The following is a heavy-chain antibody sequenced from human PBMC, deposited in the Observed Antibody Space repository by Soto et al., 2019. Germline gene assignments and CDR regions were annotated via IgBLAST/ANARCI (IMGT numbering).Heavy chain of an antibody. CDR1: GVTFGDYA. CDR3: TRDQDIVVVPAAPYYYYGMDV. J-gene: IGHJ6*02. Sequence: GSLRLSCAAAGVTFGDYAMSWFRQAPGKGLEWVGFIRSKAYGGTTEYAASVKGRFTISRDDSKSIAYLQMNSLKTEDTAVYYCTRDQDIVVVPAAPYYYYGMDVWGQGTTVTVSS. D-gene: IGHD2-2*01. CDR2: IRSKAYGGTT. V-gene: IGHV3-49*03.